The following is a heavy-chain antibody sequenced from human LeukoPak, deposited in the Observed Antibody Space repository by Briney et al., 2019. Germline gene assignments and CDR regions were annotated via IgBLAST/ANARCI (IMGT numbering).Heavy chain of an antibody. CDR3: ARRGRYCSSTSCYNAFGI. J-gene: IGHJ3*02. CDR2: INHSGST. CDR1: GGSFSGHY. D-gene: IGHD2-2*02. Sequence: PSETLSLTCAVYGGSFSGHYWSWIRQPPGKGLEWIGEINHSGSTNYNPSLKSRVTISVDTSKNQFSLKLSSVTAADTAVYYCARRGRYCSSTSCYNAFGIWGQGTMVTVSS. V-gene: IGHV4-34*01.